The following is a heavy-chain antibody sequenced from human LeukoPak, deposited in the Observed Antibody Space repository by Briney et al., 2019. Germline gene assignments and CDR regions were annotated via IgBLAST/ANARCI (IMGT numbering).Heavy chain of an antibody. V-gene: IGHV3-15*01. Sequence: PGGSLRLSCAASGFTFNDAWMSWVRQAPGKGLECLGLIKTKATGGTIDYAAPVKGRFTISRDDSRNTVYLQMSGLRTEDTAMYYCTAGLGRTHTDYWGQGTLVTVSS. CDR2: IKTKATGGTI. CDR3: TAGLGRTHTDY. CDR1: GFTFNDAW. D-gene: IGHD3/OR15-3a*01. J-gene: IGHJ4*02.